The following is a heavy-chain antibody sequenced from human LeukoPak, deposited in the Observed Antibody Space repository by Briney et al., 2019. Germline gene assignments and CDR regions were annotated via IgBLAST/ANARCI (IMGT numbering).Heavy chain of an antibody. D-gene: IGHD1-26*01. CDR2: FSASGGTT. CDR3: AKANYSGRYYFDS. Sequence: GGSLRLSCAASGFTFSRSAMNWVRQAPGKGLEWGSSFSASGGTTYYADSVKGRFTISRDNSKNTLSVQMNSLRAEDTAVYYCAKANYSGRYYFDSWGQGTLVTVSS. CDR1: GFTFSRSA. V-gene: IGHV3-23*01. J-gene: IGHJ4*02.